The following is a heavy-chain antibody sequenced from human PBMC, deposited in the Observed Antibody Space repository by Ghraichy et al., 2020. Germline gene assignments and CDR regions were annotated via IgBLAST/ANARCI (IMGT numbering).Heavy chain of an antibody. D-gene: IGHD3-10*01. CDR1: GYTLTELS. CDR2: FDPEDGET. V-gene: IGHV1-24*01. J-gene: IGHJ4*02. Sequence: ASVKVSCKVSGYTLTELSMHWVRQAPGKGLEWMGGFDPEDGETIYAQKFQGRVTMTEDTSTDTAYMELSSLRSEDTAVYYCATGGFEKMVRGVYYFDYWGQGTLVTVSS. CDR3: ATGGFEKMVRGVYYFDY.